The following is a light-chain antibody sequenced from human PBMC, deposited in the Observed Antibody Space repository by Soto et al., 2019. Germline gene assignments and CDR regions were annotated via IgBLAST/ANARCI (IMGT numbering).Light chain of an antibody. Sequence: EIVLTQSPGTLSLSPGERATLSCRASQNVGSSYLAWYQQKPGQAPRLLISGGSSRAPGIPDRFSGGGSGTDFTLPISRLEPEDFAVYYCQQYGSSLRFTFGPGTRVDIK. V-gene: IGKV3-20*01. CDR1: QNVGSSY. J-gene: IGKJ3*01. CDR2: GGS. CDR3: QQYGSSLRFT.